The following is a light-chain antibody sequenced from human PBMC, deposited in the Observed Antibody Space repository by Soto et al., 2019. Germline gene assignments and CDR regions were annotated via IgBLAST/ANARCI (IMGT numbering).Light chain of an antibody. CDR3: QVWDGNSDRYV. CDR1: KLGDRY. Sequence: SYELTQPPSVSVSPGQTATITCSADKLGDRYTSWYQQKPGQSPVLVIHQDSKRPSGIPERFSGSRSGNTATPTISRVAGGDEADYYCQVWDGNSDRYVFGSGTKLTVL. V-gene: IGLV3-1*01. CDR2: QDS. J-gene: IGLJ1*01.